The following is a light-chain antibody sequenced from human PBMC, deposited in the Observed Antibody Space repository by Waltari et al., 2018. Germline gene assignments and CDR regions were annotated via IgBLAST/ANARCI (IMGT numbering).Light chain of an antibody. J-gene: IGKJ1*01. CDR3: QQCNNSPPT. V-gene: IGKV3-11*01. CDR1: QSVSSQ. Sequence: EIVLPQSPATLSLSPGEGATLSCRASQSVSSQLVWYQQKRGQAPRLLIYDASNRATGIPARFSGSGSGTVFTLTISSLEPEDFAVYYCQQCNNSPPTFGQGTKVEIK. CDR2: DAS.